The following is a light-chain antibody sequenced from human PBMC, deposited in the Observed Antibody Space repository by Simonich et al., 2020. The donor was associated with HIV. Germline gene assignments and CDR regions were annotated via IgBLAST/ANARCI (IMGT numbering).Light chain of an antibody. CDR3: QQYNNWPLF. CDR1: QGISSS. CDR2: ATS. V-gene: IGKV1-9*01. J-gene: IGKJ2*01. Sequence: DIQLTQSPSFLSASVGNRVTITCRASQGISSSLAWYQQKPGKAPKLLIYATSTLQSGVPSRFSCSGSGTEFTLTINSMQSEDFAVYYCQQYNNWPLFFGQGAKLEIK.